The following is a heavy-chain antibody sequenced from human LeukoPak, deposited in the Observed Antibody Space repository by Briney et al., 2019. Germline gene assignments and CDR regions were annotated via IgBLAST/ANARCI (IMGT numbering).Heavy chain of an antibody. CDR3: ARETAVAGSKGRQTFYF. CDR2: IWSDGTTK. J-gene: IGHJ4*02. D-gene: IGHD6-19*01. Sequence: GGSLRLSCVASGFIFSSYAMHWVRQAPGKGLEWVALIWSDGTTKYYADSVKGRFTISSDNSKKTLYLHMNILRAEDAAVYHCARETAVAGSKGRQTFYFWGQGTLVTVSS. CDR1: GFIFSSYA. V-gene: IGHV3-33*01.